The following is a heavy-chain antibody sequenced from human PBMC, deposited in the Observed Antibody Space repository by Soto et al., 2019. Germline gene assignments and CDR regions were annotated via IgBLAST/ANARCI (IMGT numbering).Heavy chain of an antibody. CDR1: GGSISSGGYY. J-gene: IGHJ6*02. CDR2: IYYSGSI. V-gene: IGHV4-31*03. Sequence: SETLSLTCTVSGGSISSGGYYWSWIRQHPGRGLEWIGCIYYSGSIYYNPSLKSRVTISVDTSKNQFSLDLSSVTAADTAVYYCARVGYCSGGSCYGYYYYYGMDVWGQGTTVTVSS. D-gene: IGHD2-15*01. CDR3: ARVGYCSGGSCYGYYYYYGMDV.